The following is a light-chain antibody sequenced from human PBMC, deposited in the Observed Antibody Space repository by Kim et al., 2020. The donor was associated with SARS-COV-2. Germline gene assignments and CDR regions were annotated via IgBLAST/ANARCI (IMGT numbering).Light chain of an antibody. CDR1: QGISSA. V-gene: IGKV1-13*02. CDR2: GAS. J-gene: IGKJ1*01. Sequence: SVSVGDRVTITCRASQGISSALAWYQQKPGKAPKLVIYGASNLESAVPSRFSGSGSGTEFTLTITSLQPDDVATYYCQQYSIYWTFGQGTTGDIK. CDR3: QQYSIYWT.